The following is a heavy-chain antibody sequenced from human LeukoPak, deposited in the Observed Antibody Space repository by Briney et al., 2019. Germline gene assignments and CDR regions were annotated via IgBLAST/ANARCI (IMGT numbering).Heavy chain of an antibody. Sequence: QTGGSLRLSCAASGFTFSTSAMSWVRQAPGKGLEWVSPISGSGTSTYYSDSVKGRFTISRDNSKHMWDLQMNSLRAEDTAVYYCTKGPPSIDYWGQGTLVTVSS. J-gene: IGHJ4*02. CDR1: GFTFSTSA. CDR2: ISGSGTST. V-gene: IGHV3-23*01. CDR3: TKGPPSIDY.